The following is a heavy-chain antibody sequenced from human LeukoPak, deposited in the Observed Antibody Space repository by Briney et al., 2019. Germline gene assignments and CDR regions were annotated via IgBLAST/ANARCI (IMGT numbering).Heavy chain of an antibody. Sequence: PSETLSLTCTVSGGSVSNYAYYWSWNRQPPGKGLEWIGHIYYSGSTNYNPSLKSRVTISIDTSKNQFSLKLTSVTAADTAVYYCARDRVVVTAYYGMDVWGQGTTVTVSS. D-gene: IGHD2-21*02. V-gene: IGHV4-61*08. CDR1: GGSVSNYAYY. CDR3: ARDRVVVTAYYGMDV. J-gene: IGHJ6*02. CDR2: IYYSGST.